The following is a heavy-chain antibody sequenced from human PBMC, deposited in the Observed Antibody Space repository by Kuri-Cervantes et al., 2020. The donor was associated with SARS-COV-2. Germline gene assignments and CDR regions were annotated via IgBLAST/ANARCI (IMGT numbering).Heavy chain of an antibody. CDR2: ISYDGTNK. D-gene: IGHD4/OR15-4a*01. CDR1: GFTLDGYS. J-gene: IGHJ4*02. Sequence: GESLKISCAVSGFTLDGYSLHWIRQAPGRGLEWVAVISYDGTNKFHAESLKGRFTASRDTSKNLVYLQMSSLRPADTAVYYCARGHTYGDNSGFDYWSQGTLVTVSS. V-gene: IGHV3-30*03. CDR3: ARGHTYGDNSGFDY.